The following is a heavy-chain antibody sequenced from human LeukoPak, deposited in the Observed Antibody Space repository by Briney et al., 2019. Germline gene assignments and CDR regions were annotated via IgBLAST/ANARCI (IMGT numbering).Heavy chain of an antibody. V-gene: IGHV3-66*01. J-gene: IGHJ4*02. Sequence: GGSLRLSCAASGFTVSSNYMSWVRQAPGKGLEWVSVIYSGGSTYYADSVKGRFTISRDNSKNTLYLQMNSLRAEDTAVYYCARDNERAAGYDYWGQGTLVTVSS. CDR1: GFTVSSNY. D-gene: IGHD6-13*01. CDR2: IYSGGST. CDR3: ARDNERAAGYDY.